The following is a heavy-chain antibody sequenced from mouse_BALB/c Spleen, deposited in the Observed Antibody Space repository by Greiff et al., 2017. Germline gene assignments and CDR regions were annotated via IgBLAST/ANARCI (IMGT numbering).Heavy chain of an antibody. J-gene: IGHJ4*01. Sequence: VQPPQSGAELAKPGASVMMSCMASGYIFTSYWLHWVKQRPGQGLAWIGYINPSTGDTEYKQKFKDKATLTADKSSSPTYMQLSSLTSEDSAVYYCARSSYGNYGAMDYWGQGTSVTVSS. CDR3: ARSSYGNYGAMDY. CDR1: GYIFTSYW. V-gene: IGHV1-7*01. CDR2: INPSTGDT. D-gene: IGHD2-1*01.